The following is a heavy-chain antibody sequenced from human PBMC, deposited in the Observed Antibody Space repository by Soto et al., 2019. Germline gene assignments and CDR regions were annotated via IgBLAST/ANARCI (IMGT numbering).Heavy chain of an antibody. CDR1: GFALSNHW. V-gene: IGHV3-7*01. D-gene: IGHD5-12*01. Sequence: QSGGSLRLSCAASGFALSNHWMSWVRQAPGKGREWVANIAKDGSEIFYVDSVKGRFTISRDNAKNSLYLQMNSLRAEDTAVYFCARDGGRYYDFDSWGQGTLVTVSS. J-gene: IGHJ4*02. CDR3: ARDGGRYYDFDS. CDR2: IAKDGSEI.